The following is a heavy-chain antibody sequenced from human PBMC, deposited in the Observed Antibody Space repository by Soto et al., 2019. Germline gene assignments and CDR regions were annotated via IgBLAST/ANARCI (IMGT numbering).Heavy chain of an antibody. J-gene: IGHJ4*02. CDR2: INHSGST. CDR1: GGSFSGYY. Sequence: SETLSLTCAVYGGSFSGYYWSWIRQPPGKGLEWIGEINHSGSTNYNPSLKSRVTISVDTSKNQFSLKLSSVTAADTAVYYCARGRVYSSGWYQLKAAPPRLPDYWGQGTLVTVSS. CDR3: ARGRVYSSGWYQLKAAPPRLPDY. D-gene: IGHD6-19*01. V-gene: IGHV4-34*01.